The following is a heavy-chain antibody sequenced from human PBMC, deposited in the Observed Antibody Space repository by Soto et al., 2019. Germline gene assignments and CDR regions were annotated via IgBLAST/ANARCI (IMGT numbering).Heavy chain of an antibody. D-gene: IGHD1-1*01. CDR1: GYTFTDYY. CDR3: ARAGLTTLELAIIY. V-gene: IGHV1-2*02. CDR2: IHPNNGAT. Sequence: QVQLVQSGAEVKKPGASVKVSCKASGYTFTDYYMHWVRQSPGQGLEWMGWIHPNNGATKFPQKFQGRVIMTRDTSITTTDMELSGLTSDDTAVYYCARAGLTTLELAIIYWGQGTLVTVSS. J-gene: IGHJ4*02.